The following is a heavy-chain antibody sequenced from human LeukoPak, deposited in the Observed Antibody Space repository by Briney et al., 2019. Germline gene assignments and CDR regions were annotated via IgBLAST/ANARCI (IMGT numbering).Heavy chain of an antibody. D-gene: IGHD2-2*01. Sequence: SVKVSCKASGATFSSFAISWVRQAPGQGLQWMGGIIPIFGTPNYAQKFQGRVTITADESTRTAYMELSSLRSEDTAVYYCARDVRHRYCSSASCYRGWFDPWGQGTLVTVPS. J-gene: IGHJ5*02. CDR2: IIPIFGTP. CDR1: GATFSSFA. V-gene: IGHV1-69*13. CDR3: ARDVRHRYCSSASCYRGWFDP.